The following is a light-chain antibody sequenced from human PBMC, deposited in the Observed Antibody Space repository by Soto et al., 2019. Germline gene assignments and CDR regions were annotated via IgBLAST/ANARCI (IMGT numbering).Light chain of an antibody. CDR3: LLDFSYFWA. CDR2: GAS. Sequence: EIVLTHSPGTLSFSPVGRARLXHRPSQSVSSSYLAWYQQKPGQAPRLLIYGASSRATGIPDRFSGSGSGTDFTLTISRLEPEDFATYYCLLDFSYFWAFGQGTKVDIK. J-gene: IGKJ1*01. CDR1: QSVSSSY. V-gene: IGKV3-20*01.